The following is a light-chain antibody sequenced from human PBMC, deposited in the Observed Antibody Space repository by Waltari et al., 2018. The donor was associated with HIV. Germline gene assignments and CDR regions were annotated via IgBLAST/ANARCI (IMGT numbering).Light chain of an antibody. CDR2: GDS. CDR3: QSYDSSLSGFWV. V-gene: IGLV1-40*01. CDR1: SSTIGAGYD. Sequence: QSVLTQPPSVSGAPGQRVTISCTGNSSTIGAGYDVPWYQQLPGLAPKLLIYGDSNRPSGVPDRFSGSKSGTSASLAITGLQAEDEAYYYCQSYDSSLSGFWVFGGGTKLTVL. J-gene: IGLJ3*02.